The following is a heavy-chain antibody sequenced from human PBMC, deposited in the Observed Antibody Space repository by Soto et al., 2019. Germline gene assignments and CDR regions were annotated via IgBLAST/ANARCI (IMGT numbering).Heavy chain of an antibody. V-gene: IGHV5-51*01. D-gene: IGHD2-2*01. J-gene: IGHJ5*02. CDR1: GYSLTSYW. Sequence: GESLKISCTGIGYSLTSYWIVWVRQMPGKALEWMGIIYPGDSETRYSPSFQGQVTISVDKSITTAYLQWTSLQASDTAVYYCARGYCTTTICDPWFDPWGQGTLVTVSS. CDR3: ARGYCTTTICDPWFDP. CDR2: IYPGDSET.